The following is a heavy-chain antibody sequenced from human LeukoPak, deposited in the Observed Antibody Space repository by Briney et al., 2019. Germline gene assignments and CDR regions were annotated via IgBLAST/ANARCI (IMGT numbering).Heavy chain of an antibody. Sequence: SETLSLTCAVYGGSFSGYYWSWIRQPPGKGLEWIGEINHSGSTNYNPSLKSRVTISVDTSKNQFSLKLSSVTAADTAVYYCARGGYNWNDFDYWGQGTLVIVSS. V-gene: IGHV4-34*01. CDR1: GGSFSGYY. CDR2: INHSGST. J-gene: IGHJ4*02. CDR3: ARGGYNWNDFDY. D-gene: IGHD1-1*01.